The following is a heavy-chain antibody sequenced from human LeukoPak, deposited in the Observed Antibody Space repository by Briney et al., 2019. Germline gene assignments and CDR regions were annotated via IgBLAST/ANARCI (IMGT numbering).Heavy chain of an antibody. CDR2: IYYCGST. CDR3: ARVVRQQLVPDY. Sequence: PSETLSLTCAVYGGSFSGYYWSWIRQPPGEGLEWIGYIYYCGSTFYNPSLKSRVTISVDTSKNQSSLKLSSVTAADTAVYYCARVVRQQLVPDYWGQGTLVTVSS. V-gene: IGHV4-30-4*01. D-gene: IGHD6-13*01. CDR1: GGSFSGYY. J-gene: IGHJ4*02.